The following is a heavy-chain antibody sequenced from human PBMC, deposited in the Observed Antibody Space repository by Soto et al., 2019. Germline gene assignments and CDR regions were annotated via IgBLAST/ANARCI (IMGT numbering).Heavy chain of an antibody. Sequence: QVQLVQSGAEVKKPGSSVKVSCKASGGTFSSYAISWVRQAPGQGLEWMGGIIPIFGTANYAQKFQGRVTSTAEESTSTAYMELSSLRSEDTAVYYCARGMKHYYGSGSNAFDIWGQGTMGTVSS. D-gene: IGHD3-10*01. CDR2: IIPIFGTA. V-gene: IGHV1-69*01. CDR1: GGTFSSYA. CDR3: ARGMKHYYGSGSNAFDI. J-gene: IGHJ3*02.